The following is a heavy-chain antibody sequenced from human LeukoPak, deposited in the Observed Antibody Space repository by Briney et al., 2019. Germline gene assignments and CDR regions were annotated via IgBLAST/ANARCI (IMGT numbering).Heavy chain of an antibody. CDR1: GYTFTSYD. CDR2: INPSGGST. J-gene: IGHJ4*02. D-gene: IGHD3-22*01. Sequence: ASVKVSCKASGYTFTSYDINWVRQAPGQGLEWMGIINPSGGSTSYAQKFQGRVTMTRDMSTSTVYMELSSLRSEDTAVYYCAREDSSGTNFDYWGQGTLVTVSS. V-gene: IGHV1-46*01. CDR3: AREDSSGTNFDY.